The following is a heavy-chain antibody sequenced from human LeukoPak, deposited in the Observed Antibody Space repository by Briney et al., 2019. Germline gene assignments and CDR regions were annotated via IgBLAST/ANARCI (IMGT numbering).Heavy chain of an antibody. Sequence: PSETLSLTCTVSGGSISSYYWSWIRQPPGKGLEWIGYIYYSGSTYYNPSLKSRVTISVDTSKNQFSLKLSSVTAADTAVYYCARATPLAYCGGDCYSWWFDPWGQGTLVTVSS. J-gene: IGHJ5*02. CDR1: GGSISSYY. V-gene: IGHV4-59*12. D-gene: IGHD2-21*02. CDR2: IYYSGST. CDR3: ARATPLAYCGGDCYSWWFDP.